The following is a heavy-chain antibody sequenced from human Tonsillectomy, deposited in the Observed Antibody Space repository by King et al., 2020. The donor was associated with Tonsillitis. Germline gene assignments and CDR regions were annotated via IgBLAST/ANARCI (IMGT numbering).Heavy chain of an antibody. J-gene: IGHJ4*02. V-gene: IGHV3-23*04. Sequence: VQLVESGGGLVQPGGSLRLSCAASGFTFSSYAMSWVRQAPGKGLEWVSAISGSGGSTYYPDSVKGRFTISRDNSNNTLYLQMNSLRAEDTAVYYCAKVGNNNYGANDYWGQGTLVTVSS. D-gene: IGHD3-16*01. CDR3: AKVGNNNYGANDY. CDR1: GFTFSSYA. CDR2: ISGSGGST.